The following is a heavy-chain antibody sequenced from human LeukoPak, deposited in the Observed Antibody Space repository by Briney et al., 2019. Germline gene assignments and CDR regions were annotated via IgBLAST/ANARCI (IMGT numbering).Heavy chain of an antibody. V-gene: IGHV3-7*01. Sequence: PGGSLRLSCAASGFTFSSYSMNWVRQAPGKGLEWVANIKQDGSEKYYVDSVKGRFTTSRDNAKNSLYLQMNSLRAEDTAVYYCARDRGYFYWGQGTLVTVSS. D-gene: IGHD5-18*01. CDR2: IKQDGSEK. CDR1: GFTFSSYS. J-gene: IGHJ4*02. CDR3: ARDRGYFY.